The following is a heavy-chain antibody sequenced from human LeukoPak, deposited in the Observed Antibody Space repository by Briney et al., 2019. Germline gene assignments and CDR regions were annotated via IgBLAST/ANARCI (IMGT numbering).Heavy chain of an antibody. CDR2: ITWDGDST. V-gene: IGHV3-43*01. CDR3: ARGDYYYYYMDV. J-gene: IGHJ6*03. CDR1: GFTFDDYT. Sequence: GGSLRLSCAASGFTFDDYTMHWVRQAPGKGLEWASLITWDGDSTYYADSVKGRFTISRDNAKNSLYLQMNSLRAEDTAVYYCARGDYYYYYMDVWGKGTTVTVSS.